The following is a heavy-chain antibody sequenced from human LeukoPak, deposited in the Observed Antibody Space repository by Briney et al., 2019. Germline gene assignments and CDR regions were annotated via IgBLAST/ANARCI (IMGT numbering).Heavy chain of an antibody. CDR2: IISSSSYI. V-gene: IGHV3-21*01. D-gene: IGHD2-15*01. J-gene: IGHJ4*02. Sequence: GGSLRLSCAASGFTFSTYSMNWVRQAPGKGLEWVSSIISSSSYIYYADSVKGRFTISTDNAKNSLYLQMNSLRAEDTAVYYCARDPQYCSGGSCYSFDYWGQGTLVTVSS. CDR3: ARDPQYCSGGSCYSFDY. CDR1: GFTFSTYS.